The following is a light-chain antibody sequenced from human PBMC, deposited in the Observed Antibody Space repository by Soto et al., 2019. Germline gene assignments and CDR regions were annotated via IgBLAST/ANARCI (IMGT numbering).Light chain of an antibody. CDR2: GHS. CDR1: SPNIGAGYD. J-gene: IGLJ2*01. Sequence: QSVLTQPPSVSGVPGQRVTISCTGSSPNIGAGYDVHWYQQLPGTAPKLLIYGHSNRPSGVPDRFSGSKSGTSASLAITGLQAEDEADYYCQSYDSSLSGYVVFGGGTKLTVL. CDR3: QSYDSSLSGYVV. V-gene: IGLV1-40*01.